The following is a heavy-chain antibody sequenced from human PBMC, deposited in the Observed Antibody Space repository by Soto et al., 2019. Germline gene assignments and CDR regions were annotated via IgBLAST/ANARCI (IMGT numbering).Heavy chain of an antibody. D-gene: IGHD6-6*01. J-gene: IGHJ4*02. CDR3: ALSIAARPCDY. V-gene: IGHV1-69*13. Sequence: ASVKVSCKASGGTFSSYAISWLRQAPGQGLEWMGGIIPIFGTANYAQKFQGRVTITADESTSTAYMELSSLRSEDTAVYYCALSIAARPCDYWGQGTLVTVSS. CDR2: IIPIFGTA. CDR1: GGTFSSYA.